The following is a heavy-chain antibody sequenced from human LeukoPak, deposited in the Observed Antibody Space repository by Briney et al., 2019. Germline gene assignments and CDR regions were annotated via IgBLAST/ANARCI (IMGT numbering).Heavy chain of an antibody. CDR3: ARESGSKYGAFDY. J-gene: IGHJ4*02. Sequence: PSETLSLTCTVSGGSISSSSYYWGWIRQPPGKGLEWIGCIYYSGSNYYNPSHKRRVTISEDTSKNQSSLKPISVTAADTAVYYCARESGSKYGAFDYWGQGTLVTVSS. V-gene: IGHV4-39*02. D-gene: IGHD1-26*01. CDR1: GGSISSSSYY. CDR2: IYYSGSN.